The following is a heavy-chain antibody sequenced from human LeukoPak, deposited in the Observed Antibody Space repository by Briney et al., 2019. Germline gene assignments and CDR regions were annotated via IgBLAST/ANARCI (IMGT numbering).Heavy chain of an antibody. D-gene: IGHD3-16*01. CDR1: GGSISSSSYY. CDR3: ARLNTPFRAPDY. V-gene: IGHV4-39*01. Sequence: SETLSLTCTVSGGSISSSSYYWGWIRQPPGEGLEGIGSIYYSGSPYHHPSLKSRVTISLETCTNQLSLELSSVTAQDTAVYYRARLNTPFRAPDYWGQGTLVTVSS. CDR2: IYYSGSP. J-gene: IGHJ4*02.